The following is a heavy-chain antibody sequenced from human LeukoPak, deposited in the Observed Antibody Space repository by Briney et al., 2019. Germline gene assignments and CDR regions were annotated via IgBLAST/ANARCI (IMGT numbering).Heavy chain of an antibody. CDR3: AREGLNMVRGVVPKEAWGWFDP. Sequence: SETLSLTCAVYGGSFSGYYWSWIRQPPGKGLEWIGEINHSGSTNYNPSLKSRVTISVDTSKNQFSLKLSSVTAADTAVYYCAREGLNMVRGVVPKEAWGWFDPWGQGTLVTVSS. CDR1: GGSFSGYY. J-gene: IGHJ5*02. V-gene: IGHV4-34*01. D-gene: IGHD3-10*01. CDR2: INHSGST.